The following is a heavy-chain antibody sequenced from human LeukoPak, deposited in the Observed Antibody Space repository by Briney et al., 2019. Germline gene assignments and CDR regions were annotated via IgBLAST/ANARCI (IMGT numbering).Heavy chain of an antibody. D-gene: IGHD3-10*01. CDR2: ISWNSGSI. CDR1: GFTFDDYA. V-gene: IGHV3-9*01. Sequence: GRSLRLSCAASGFTFDDYAMHWVRHAPGKGLEWVSGISWNSGSIGYADSVKGRFTISRDNAKNSLYLQMNSLRAEDTALYTCAKGSHYYGPGSSFGPWGKGTLVPVPP. J-gene: IGHJ5*02. CDR3: AKGSHYYGPGSSFGP.